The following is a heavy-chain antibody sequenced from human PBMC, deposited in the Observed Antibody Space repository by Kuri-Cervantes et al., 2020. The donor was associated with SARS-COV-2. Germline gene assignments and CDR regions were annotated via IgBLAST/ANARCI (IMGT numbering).Heavy chain of an antibody. V-gene: IGHV1-8*02. D-gene: IGHD4-23*01. Sequence: ASVKVSCKASGYTFTSYDINWVRQATGQGLEWMGWMNPNSGNTGYAQKFQGRVTMTRNTSISTAYMELSSLRSEDTAVYYCAIWVVTRGFYFDYWGQGTLVTVSS. J-gene: IGHJ4*02. CDR1: GYTFTSYD. CDR3: AIWVVTRGFYFDY. CDR2: MNPNSGNT.